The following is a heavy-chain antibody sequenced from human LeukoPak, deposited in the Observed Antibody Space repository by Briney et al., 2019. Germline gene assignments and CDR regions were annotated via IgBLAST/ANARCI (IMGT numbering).Heavy chain of an antibody. CDR1: GGTFSSYA. CDR2: IIPILGKA. D-gene: IGHD1-26*01. J-gene: IGHJ6*02. Sequence: SVKVSCKASGGTFSSYAISWVRQAPGQGLEWMGRIIPILGKANYAQKFQGRVTITADKSTSTAYMELSSLRSEDTAVYYCARDREWELSTYYYYGMDVWGQGTTVTVSS. V-gene: IGHV1-69*04. CDR3: ARDREWELSTYYYYGMDV.